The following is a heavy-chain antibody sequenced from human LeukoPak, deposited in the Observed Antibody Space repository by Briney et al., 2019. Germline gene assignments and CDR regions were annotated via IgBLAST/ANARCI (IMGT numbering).Heavy chain of an antibody. J-gene: IGHJ5*02. V-gene: IGHV3-73*01. Sequence: GGSLRLSCAASGFTFSGSAMHWVRQASGKGLEWVGRIRSKANSYATAYAASVKGRFTISRDDSKNTAYLQMNSLKTEDTAVYYCTSPTPVASLHCNSTSCYNVGFDPWGQGTLVTVSS. CDR2: IRSKANSYAT. D-gene: IGHD2-2*02. CDR1: GFTFSGSA. CDR3: TSPTPVASLHCNSTSCYNVGFDP.